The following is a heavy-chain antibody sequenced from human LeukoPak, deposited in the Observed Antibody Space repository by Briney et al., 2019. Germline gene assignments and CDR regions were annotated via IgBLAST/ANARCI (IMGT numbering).Heavy chain of an antibody. Sequence: HGESLKISCKGSGYRFTRYWIAWVRQMPGRGLEWMGIIYPGDSDTRYSPSFEGQVTISADKSISTAYLQWNSLKASDTAMYFCARPVYYDSSGPYQFYFDYWGQGTLVTVSS. D-gene: IGHD3-22*01. CDR1: GYRFTRYW. CDR3: ARPVYYDSSGPYQFYFDY. J-gene: IGHJ4*02. CDR2: IYPGDSDT. V-gene: IGHV5-51*01.